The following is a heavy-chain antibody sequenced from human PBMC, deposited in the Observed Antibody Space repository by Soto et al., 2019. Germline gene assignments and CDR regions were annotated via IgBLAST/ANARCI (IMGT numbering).Heavy chain of an antibody. V-gene: IGHV5-51*01. CDR1: GYSFSSYW. CDR3: ARYCSRGSCYRPSYKFDY. J-gene: IGHJ4*02. CDR2: IYPGDSDT. D-gene: IGHD2-15*01. Sequence: GESLKISCKGSGYSFSSYWIGWVRQMPGQGPVWMGIIYPGDSDTRYSPSFQGQVTISADKSISTAYLQWSSLKASDTAMYYCARYCSRGSCYRPSYKFDYWGQGTLVTVSS.